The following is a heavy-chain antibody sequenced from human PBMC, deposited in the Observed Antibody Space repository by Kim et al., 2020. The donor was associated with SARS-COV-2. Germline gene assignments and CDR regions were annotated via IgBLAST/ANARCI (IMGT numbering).Heavy chain of an antibody. CDR2: INHSGST. CDR1: GGSFSGYY. J-gene: IGHJ5*02. CDR3: ARGHVTMGRGVIPRYNWFDP. V-gene: IGHV4-34*01. Sequence: SETLSLTCAVYGGSFSGYYWSWIRQPPGKGLEWIGEINHSGSTNYNPSLKSRVTISVDTTKNQFPLKLSSVTAADTAVYYCARGHVTMGRGVIPRYNWFDPWGQGTLVTVSS. D-gene: IGHD3-10*01.